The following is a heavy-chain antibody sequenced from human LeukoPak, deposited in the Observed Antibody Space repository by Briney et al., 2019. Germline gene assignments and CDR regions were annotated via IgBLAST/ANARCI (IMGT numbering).Heavy chain of an antibody. CDR1: GGTFSSYA. Sequence: SVTVSCKASGGTFSSYAISWVRQAPGQGLEWMGGIIPIFGTANYAQKFQGRVTITTDESTSTAYMELSSLRSEDTAVHYCASRGTHYYGSGSYLYYYMDVWGKGTTVTVSS. J-gene: IGHJ6*03. CDR2: IIPIFGTA. V-gene: IGHV1-69*05. CDR3: ASRGTHYYGSGSYLYYYMDV. D-gene: IGHD3-10*01.